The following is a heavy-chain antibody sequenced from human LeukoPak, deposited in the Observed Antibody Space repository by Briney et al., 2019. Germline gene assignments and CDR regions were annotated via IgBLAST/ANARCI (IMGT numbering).Heavy chain of an antibody. CDR3: AREYYGSSGYYNDY. D-gene: IGHD3-22*01. CDR1: GGSFSDYD. V-gene: IGHV4-34*01. CDR2: INQSGST. J-gene: IGHJ4*02. Sequence: SETLSLTCAVYGGSFSDYDWSWIRQPPGKGLEWIGEINQSGSTNCAPSLKSRVSISVDRSKNQFSLNLSSVTAADTAVYYCAREYYGSSGYYNDYRGQGALVTVSS.